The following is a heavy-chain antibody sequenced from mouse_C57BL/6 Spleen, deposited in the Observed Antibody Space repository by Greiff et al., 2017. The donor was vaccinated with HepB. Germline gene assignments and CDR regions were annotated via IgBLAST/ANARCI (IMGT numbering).Heavy chain of an antibody. CDR1: GYTFTDYE. CDR2: IDPETGGT. Sequence: QVQLQQSGAELVRPGASVTLSCKASGYTFTDYEMHWVKQTPVHGLEWIGAIDPETGGTAYNQKFKGKAILTADKSSSTAYMALRSLTSEDSAVYYCTREGGDWYFDVWGTGTTVTVSS. CDR3: TREGGDWYFDV. V-gene: IGHV1-15*01. J-gene: IGHJ1*03.